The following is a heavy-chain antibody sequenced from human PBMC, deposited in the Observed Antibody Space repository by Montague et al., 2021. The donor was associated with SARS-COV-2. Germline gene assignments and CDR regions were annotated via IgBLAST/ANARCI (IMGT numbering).Heavy chain of an antibody. CDR2: IYWDDDK. J-gene: IGHJ4*02. D-gene: IGHD3-22*01. V-gene: IGHV2-5*02. CDR1: GFSLSTSGVG. Sequence: PPLVKPTQTLTLTCTFSGFSLSTSGVGVGWIRQPPGKALEWLALIYWDDDKRYSPSLKSRLTITKDTSKDQVVLTMTSMDPVDTATYYCAHRRPLYYYDSSLSTFDYWGQGTLVTVSS. CDR3: AHRRPLYYYDSSLSTFDY.